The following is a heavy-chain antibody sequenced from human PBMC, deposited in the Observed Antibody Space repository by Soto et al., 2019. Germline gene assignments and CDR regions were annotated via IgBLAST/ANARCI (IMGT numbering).Heavy chain of an antibody. CDR1: GYTFTSYG. V-gene: IGHV1-18*01. CDR2: ISAHNGNT. Sequence: QVHLVQSGAEVKKPGASVKVSCKASGYTFTSYGITWVRQAPGQGLEWMGWISAHNGNTDYAQKLQGRVIVTRDTSTSTDQMELRSLRSDDTAGSYWARGRYGDYWGQGALVTVSS. J-gene: IGHJ4*02. D-gene: IGHD1-1*01. CDR3: ARGRYGDY.